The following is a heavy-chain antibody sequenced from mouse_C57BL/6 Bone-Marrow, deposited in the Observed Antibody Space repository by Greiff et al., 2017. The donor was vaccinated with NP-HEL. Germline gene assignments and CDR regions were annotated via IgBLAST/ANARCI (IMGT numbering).Heavy chain of an antibody. CDR1: GYTFTDYE. D-gene: IGHD1-1*01. Sequence: QVQLQQSGAELVRPGASVTLSCKASGYTFTDYEMHWVKQTPVHGLEWIGAIEPETGGTAYNQKFKGKAILTADKSSSTAYMELRSLTSEDSAVYYCTRLTTVVGYYFDYWGQGTTLTVSS. J-gene: IGHJ2*01. CDR2: IEPETGGT. V-gene: IGHV1-15*01. CDR3: TRLTTVVGYYFDY.